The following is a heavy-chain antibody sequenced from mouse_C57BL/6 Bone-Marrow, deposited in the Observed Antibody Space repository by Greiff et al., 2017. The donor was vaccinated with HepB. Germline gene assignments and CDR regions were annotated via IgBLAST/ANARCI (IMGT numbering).Heavy chain of an antibody. J-gene: IGHJ3*01. D-gene: IGHD2-10*01. V-gene: IGHV14-4*01. Sequence: EVKLQQSGAELVRPGASVKLSCTASGFNIKDDYMHWVKQRPEQGLEWIGWIDPENGDTEYASKFQGKATITADTSSNTAYLQLSSLTSEDTAVYYCTTAYYGPWFAYWGQGTLVTVSA. CDR3: TTAYYGPWFAY. CDR1: GFNIKDDY. CDR2: IDPENGDT.